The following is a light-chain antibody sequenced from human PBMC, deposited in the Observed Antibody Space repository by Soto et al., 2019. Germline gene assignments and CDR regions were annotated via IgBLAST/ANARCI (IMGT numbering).Light chain of an antibody. CDR2: DVS. CDR3: SSYTPSSTPFV. V-gene: IGLV2-14*03. CDR1: SSDVGGYNF. Sequence: LTQPASVSGSPGQSITISCTGTSSDVGGYNFVSWYQHHPGKAPKLIIYDVSNRPSGVSNRFSGSKSGNTASLTISGLQAEDEADYYCSSYTPSSTPFVFGTGTKVTVL. J-gene: IGLJ1*01.